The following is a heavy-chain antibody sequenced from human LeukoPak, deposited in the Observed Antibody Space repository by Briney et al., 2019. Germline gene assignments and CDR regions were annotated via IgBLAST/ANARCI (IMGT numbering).Heavy chain of an antibody. CDR2: IYSGGST. J-gene: IGHJ4*02. V-gene: IGHV3-66*02. CDR1: GFTVSSNY. D-gene: IGHD7-27*01. Sequence: GGSLRLSCAASGFTVSSNYMNWVRQTPGKVLEWVSVIYSGGSTYYADSVKGRFTISRDNSKNTLYLQMNSLRAEDTAVYYCARGRLGYYFDYWGQGTLVTVSS. CDR3: ARGRLGYYFDY.